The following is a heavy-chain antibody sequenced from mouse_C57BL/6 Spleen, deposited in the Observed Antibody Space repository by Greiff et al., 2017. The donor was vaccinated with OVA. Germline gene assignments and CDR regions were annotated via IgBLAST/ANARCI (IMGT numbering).Heavy chain of an antibody. J-gene: IGHJ3*01. Sequence: QVQLQQSGAELVRPGASVTLSCKASGYTFTDYEMHWVKQTPVHGLEWIGAIDPETGGTAYNQKFKGKAILTADKSSSTAYMELRSLTSEDSAVYYCTRGGNYDYDWFAYWGQGTLVTVSA. CDR1: GYTFTDYE. CDR3: TRGGNYDYDWFAY. D-gene: IGHD2-4*01. V-gene: IGHV1-15*01. CDR2: IDPETGGT.